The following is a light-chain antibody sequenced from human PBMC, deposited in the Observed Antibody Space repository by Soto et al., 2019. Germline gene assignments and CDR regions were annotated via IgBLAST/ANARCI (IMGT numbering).Light chain of an antibody. J-gene: IGLJ3*02. CDR3: SSYTNSNTWV. V-gene: IGLV2-14*01. Sequence: SALTQHASVSGSPGQSITISCTGTSSDVGDYDYVSWYQQHPGKAPKLMIYEVRNRPSGVSNRFSDSKSGNTASLAISGLQAEDEANYYCSSYTNSNTWVFGGGTKVTVL. CDR2: EVR. CDR1: SSDVGDYDY.